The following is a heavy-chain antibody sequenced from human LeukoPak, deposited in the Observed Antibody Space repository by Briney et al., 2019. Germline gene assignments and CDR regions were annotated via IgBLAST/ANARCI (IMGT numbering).Heavy chain of an antibody. CDR1: GYTFTGYF. J-gene: IGHJ4*02. Sequence: ASVKVSCKASGYTFTGYFMHWVRQAPGQGLEWMGWINPNSSGTNYAQKFQGRVTMTRDTSISTAYMDLSRLRSDDTAVYYCARDERYDSSGYPFDYWGQGTLVTVSS. D-gene: IGHD3-22*01. CDR2: INPNSSGT. CDR3: ARDERYDSSGYPFDY. V-gene: IGHV1-2*02.